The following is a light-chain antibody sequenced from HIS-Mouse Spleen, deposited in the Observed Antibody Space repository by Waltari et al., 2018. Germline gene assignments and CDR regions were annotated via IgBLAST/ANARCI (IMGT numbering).Light chain of an antibody. CDR1: VLPKKY. CDR3: YSAADNNLGV. Sequence: SYELTQPSSVSVSPGQTARITCSGDVLPKKYARWFQQKPGQAPVLVIDKDSERPPGTPGRFAGCSSGTTVTLTIGGAQVEDEADYYCYSAADNNLGVFGGGTKLTVL. J-gene: IGLJ3*02. V-gene: IGLV3-27*01. CDR2: KDS.